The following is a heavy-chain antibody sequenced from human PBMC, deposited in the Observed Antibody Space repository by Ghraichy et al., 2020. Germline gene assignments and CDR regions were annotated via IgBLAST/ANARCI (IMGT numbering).Heavy chain of an antibody. CDR2: IYYSGST. CDR1: GGPISSSSYY. CDR3: ASSYSSSWYDYYYYYGMDV. D-gene: IGHD6-13*01. V-gene: IGHV4-39*07. J-gene: IGHJ6*02. Sequence: SETLSLTCTVSGGPISSSSYYWGWIRQPPGKGLEWIGSIYYSGSTYYNPSLKSRVTISVDTSKNQFSLKLSSVTAADTAVYYCASSYSSSWYDYYYYYGMDVWGQGTTVTVSS.